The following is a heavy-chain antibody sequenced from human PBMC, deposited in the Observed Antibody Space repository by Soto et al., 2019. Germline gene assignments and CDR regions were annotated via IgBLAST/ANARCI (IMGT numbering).Heavy chain of an antibody. CDR1: GFTFSSYG. V-gene: IGHV3-33*01. CDR3: ARAPNCSSTSCYFGWYFDL. D-gene: IGHD2-2*01. J-gene: IGHJ2*01. CDR2: IWYDGSNK. Sequence: PGGSLRLSCAASGFTFSSYGMHWVRQAPGKGLEWVAVIWYDGSNKYYADSVKGRFTISRDNSKNTLYLQMNSLRAEDTAVYYCARAPNCSSTSCYFGWYFDLWGRGTLVTVSS.